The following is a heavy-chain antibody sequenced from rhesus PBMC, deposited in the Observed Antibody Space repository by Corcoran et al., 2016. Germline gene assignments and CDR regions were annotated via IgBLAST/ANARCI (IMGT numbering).Heavy chain of an antibody. CDR1: GGSISDSYR. V-gene: IGHV4S10*01. J-gene: IGHJ5-1*01. D-gene: IGHD4-29*01. CDR3: ARGIAATFGV. CDR2: IYGNSTST. Sequence: QVQLQESGPGVVKPSETLSLTCAVSGGSISDSYRWSWIRQPPGKGLEWIGYIYGNSTSTNYNPSHKSRVTISKDTSKNQFSLKLGSVTAADTAVYYCARGIAATFGVWGPGVLVTVSS.